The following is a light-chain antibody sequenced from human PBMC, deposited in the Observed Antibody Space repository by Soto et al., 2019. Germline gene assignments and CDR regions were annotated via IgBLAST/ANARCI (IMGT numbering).Light chain of an antibody. CDR2: TND. J-gene: IGLJ2*01. CDR3: AAWDDSLYGLV. Sequence: QSVLTQPPSTSRTPGQRVTISCSGSSTNVGVNPVNWYQQFPGTAPRLLIYTNDQRPSGVPGRFSGSKSGTTASLDISGLQSDDEADYYCAAWDDSLYGLVFGGGTQLTVL. CDR1: STNVGVNP. V-gene: IGLV1-44*01.